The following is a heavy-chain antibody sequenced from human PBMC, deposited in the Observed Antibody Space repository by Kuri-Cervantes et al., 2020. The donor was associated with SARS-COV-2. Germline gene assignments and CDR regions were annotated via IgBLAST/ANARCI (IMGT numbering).Heavy chain of an antibody. CDR1: GYTFTTFG. D-gene: IGHD3-3*01. J-gene: IGHJ4*02. Sequence: ASVKVSCKASGYTFTTFGLSWVRQAPGQGLEWMGWISDYNGDTKYAQKFQGRVTMTTDTSTTTAYLELRSLRSEDTAVYYCARMAWRRYDFWSGYYRYYFDYWGQGTLVTVSS. CDR3: ARMAWRRYDFWSGYYRYYFDY. V-gene: IGHV1-18*01. CDR2: ISDYNGDT.